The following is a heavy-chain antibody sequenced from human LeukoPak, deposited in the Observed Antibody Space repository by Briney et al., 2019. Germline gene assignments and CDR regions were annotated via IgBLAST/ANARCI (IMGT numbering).Heavy chain of an antibody. D-gene: IGHD3-9*01. V-gene: IGHV3-48*01. CDR1: GFTFSSYS. CDR2: ISSSSSTI. J-gene: IGHJ4*02. Sequence: PGGSLRLSCAASGFTFSSYSMNWVRQAPGKGLEWASYISSSSSTIYYADSVKGRFTISRDNAKNSLYLQMNSLRAEDTAVYYCARDFTVLRYFDWLIYFDYWGQGTLVTVSS. CDR3: ARDFTVLRYFDWLIYFDY.